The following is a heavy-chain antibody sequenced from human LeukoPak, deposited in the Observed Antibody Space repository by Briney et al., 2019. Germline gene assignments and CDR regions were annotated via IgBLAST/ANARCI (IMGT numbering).Heavy chain of an antibody. D-gene: IGHD3-22*01. CDR3: ARERLLYYYDSSGQPGDDAFDI. V-gene: IGHV4-38-2*02. CDR2: IYLSGST. CDR1: DYSISSGYY. Sequence: PSETLSLTCTVFDYSISSGYYWGWIRQPPGKGLEWIGSIYLSGSTYYNPSLKSRVTMSVDTSKNQFSLKLSSVTAADTAVYYCARERLLYYYDSSGQPGDDAFDIWGQGTMVTVSS. J-gene: IGHJ3*02.